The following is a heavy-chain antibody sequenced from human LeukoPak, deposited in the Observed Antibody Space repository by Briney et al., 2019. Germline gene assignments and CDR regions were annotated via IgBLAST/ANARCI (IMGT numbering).Heavy chain of an antibody. CDR2: VHLDGRT. V-gene: IGHV4-4*02. Sequence: SETLSLTCAVSGGSVTYTNWWTWVRQPPGKGLEWIGEVHLDGRTNYNPSLTGRLTMSVDLYENHISLKVTSVTAADTAVYYCARAGGFYRPLDCSGQGTLVTVSS. D-gene: IGHD3-3*01. CDR1: GGSVTYTNW. J-gene: IGHJ4*02. CDR3: ARAGGFYRPLDC.